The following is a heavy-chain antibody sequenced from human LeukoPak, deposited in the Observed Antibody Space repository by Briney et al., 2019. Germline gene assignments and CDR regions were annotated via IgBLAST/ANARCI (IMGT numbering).Heavy chain of an antibody. V-gene: IGHV3-9*01. J-gene: IGHJ4*02. CDR3: AKGTLPDY. Sequence: GRSLRLSCAASGFTFDDYAMHWVRQATGKGLEWVSGISWNSGSIGYADSVKGRFTISRDNAKNSLYLQMNSLRAEDTALYYCAKGTLPDYWGQGTLVTLSS. CDR1: GFTFDDYA. CDR2: ISWNSGSI.